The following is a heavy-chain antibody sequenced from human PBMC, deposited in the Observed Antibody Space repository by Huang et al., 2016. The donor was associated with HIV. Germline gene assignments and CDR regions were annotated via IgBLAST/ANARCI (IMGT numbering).Heavy chain of an antibody. CDR2: ISSSSRSM. CDR1: GFTFSSYS. CDR3: GGETYYRGKSVDP. D-gene: IGHD3-22*01. J-gene: IGHJ5*02. Sequence: EVELVESGGGLVQPGGSLRLSCEASGFTFSSYSMNWVRQTPGKGLEWVSYISSSSRSMYYISLGKGRFNISKEKAKKLLVLQMKSLGEEDTAWDYWGGETYYRGKSVDPWGPGTLVTVSS. V-gene: IGHV3-48*02.